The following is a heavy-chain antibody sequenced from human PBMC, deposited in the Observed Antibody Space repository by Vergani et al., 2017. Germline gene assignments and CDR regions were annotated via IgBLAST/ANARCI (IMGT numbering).Heavy chain of an antibody. CDR3: ARQVAPTPEAVAPVVPAPYYMDV. Sequence: QVQLQQWGAGLLKPSETLSLTCAVYGGSFSGYYWSWIRQPPGKGLEWIGEINHSRSTNYNPSLKSRVTISVDTSKNQFSLKLSSVTAADTAVYYCARQVAPTPEAVAPVVPAPYYMDVWGKGTTVTVSS. CDR2: INHSRST. D-gene: IGHD2-2*01. V-gene: IGHV4-34*01. J-gene: IGHJ6*03. CDR1: GGSFSGYY.